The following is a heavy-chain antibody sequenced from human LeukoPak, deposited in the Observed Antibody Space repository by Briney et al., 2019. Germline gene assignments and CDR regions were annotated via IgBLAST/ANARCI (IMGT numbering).Heavy chain of an antibody. CDR2: ISTFHGNT. CDR1: GYTFTSYA. Sequence: GASVKVSRKASGYTFTSYAISWVRQAPGQGLEWMGSISTFHGNTYYSQNLQGRVTMTTDTSTSTAYMELRSLRSDDTAVYYCARSALDIWGQGTMVTVSS. V-gene: IGHV1-18*01. J-gene: IGHJ3*02. CDR3: ARSALDI.